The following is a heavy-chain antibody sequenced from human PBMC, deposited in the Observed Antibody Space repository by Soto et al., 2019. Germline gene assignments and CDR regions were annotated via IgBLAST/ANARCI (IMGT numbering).Heavy chain of an antibody. D-gene: IGHD2-21*01. CDR3: AQDRGWGVVSPSHDS. Sequence: EVQLLESGGGVVQPGGSLRLSCAASGFTFRNVVMSWVRQAPGKGLEWVSAIRATGGQTFYAGSVKGRFTISRDNSKNMLYLQIDSLRDEDTALYFCAQDRGWGVVSPSHDSWGQGTLVTVSS. CDR1: GFTFRNVV. CDR2: IRATGGQT. J-gene: IGHJ4*02. V-gene: IGHV3-23*01.